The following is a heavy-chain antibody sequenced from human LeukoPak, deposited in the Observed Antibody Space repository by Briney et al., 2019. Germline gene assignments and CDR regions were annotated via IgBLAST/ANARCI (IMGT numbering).Heavy chain of an antibody. J-gene: IGHJ6*03. CDR3: AKNGDRGAYCTGGTCYPYSYYYMDV. D-gene: IGHD2-15*01. CDR2: ISGSGSGGST. V-gene: IGHV3-23*01. CDR1: GFTFSSSA. Sequence: GGSLRLSCAASGFTFSSSAMSWVRQAPGKGLEWVSNISGSGSGGSTYYADSVKGRFTISRDNSKNTLYLQMNSLRAEDTAIYYCAKNGDRGAYCTGGTCYPYSYYYMDVWGKGTTVTI.